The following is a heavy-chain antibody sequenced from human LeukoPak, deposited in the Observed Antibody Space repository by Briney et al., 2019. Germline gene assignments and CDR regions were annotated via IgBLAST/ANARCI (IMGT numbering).Heavy chain of an antibody. CDR1: GGSIRSSSYY. CDR3: ARGDYGDYHYFDY. CDR2: IYYSGST. V-gene: IGHV4-39*07. Sequence: SETLSLTCTVSGGSIRSSSYYWGWIRQPPGKGLECIGSIYYSGSTYYNPSLKSRVTISVDTSKNQFSLKLSSVTAADTAVYYCARGDYGDYHYFDYWGQGTLVTVSS. J-gene: IGHJ4*02. D-gene: IGHD4-17*01.